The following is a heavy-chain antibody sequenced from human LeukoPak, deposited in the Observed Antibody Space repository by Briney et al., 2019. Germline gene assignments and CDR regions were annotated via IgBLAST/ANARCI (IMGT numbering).Heavy chain of an antibody. CDR2: INPSGGST. V-gene: IGHV1-46*01. Sequence: ASVTVSCKASGYTFTSYYMHWVRQAPGQGLEWMGIINPSGGSTSYAQKFQGRVTMTRDTSTSTVYMELSSLRSEDTAVYYCARDYYGSGSYYYYYFDYWGQGTLVTVSS. J-gene: IGHJ4*02. D-gene: IGHD3-10*01. CDR3: ARDYYGSGSYYYYYFDY. CDR1: GYTFTSYY.